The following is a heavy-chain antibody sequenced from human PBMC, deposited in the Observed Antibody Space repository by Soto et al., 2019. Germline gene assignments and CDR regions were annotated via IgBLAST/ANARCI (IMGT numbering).Heavy chain of an antibody. CDR1: GFTFSSYA. J-gene: IGHJ4*02. CDR2: ISGSGGST. Sequence: EVQLLESGGGLVQPGGSLRLSCAASGFTFSSYAMSWVRQAPGKGLEWVSAISGSGGSTYYADSVKGRFTISRDNSKNTLYLQMNSLRAEDTAVYYCAKAPSRSSWFGGGIDYWGQGTLVTVSS. V-gene: IGHV3-23*01. CDR3: AKAPSRSSWFGGGIDY. D-gene: IGHD6-13*01.